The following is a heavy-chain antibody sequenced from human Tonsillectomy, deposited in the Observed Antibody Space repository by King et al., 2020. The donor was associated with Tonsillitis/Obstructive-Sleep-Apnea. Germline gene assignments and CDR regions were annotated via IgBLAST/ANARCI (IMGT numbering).Heavy chain of an antibody. D-gene: IGHD3-16*01. J-gene: IGHJ6*03. CDR2: IYPGDSDT. CDR3: VRQGDYYYYYYMDV. V-gene: IGHV5-51*01. CDR1: EYSFTNYW. Sequence: VQLVESGAEVKKPGESLKISCKGSEYSFTNYWIGWVRQMPGKGLEWMGIIYPGDSDTTYSPSFQGQVTISADKSISTAYLQWSSLKASDTGMYYCVRQGDYYYYYYMDVWGKGTTVTVSS.